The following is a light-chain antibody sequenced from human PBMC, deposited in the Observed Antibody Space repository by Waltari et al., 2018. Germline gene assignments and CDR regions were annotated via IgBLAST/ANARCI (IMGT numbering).Light chain of an antibody. V-gene: IGLV2-11*01. CDR2: DVT. CDR1: SRDIGAYDY. CDR3: CSYAGSYTYV. Sequence: QSALTQPRSVSGSPGQSVTISCTGTSRDIGAYDYVSWYQQHPGKPPKRIIYDVTDRPAGGPDRFSGSKSGNTASLTISGLQAEDEADYYCCSYAGSYTYVFGTGTKVTVL. J-gene: IGLJ1*01.